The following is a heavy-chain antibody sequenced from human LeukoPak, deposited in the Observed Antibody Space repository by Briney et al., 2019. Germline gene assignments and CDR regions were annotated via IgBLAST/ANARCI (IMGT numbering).Heavy chain of an antibody. V-gene: IGHV3-30*18. D-gene: IGHD2-2*02. CDR2: ISYDGSNK. J-gene: IGHJ6*03. CDR3: AKDGPKVPAAIWNYYYYMDV. CDR1: GFTFSSYG. Sequence: GGSLRLSCAASGFTFSSYGMHWVRQAPGKGLEWVAVISYDGSNKYYADSVKGRFTISRDNSKNTLYLQMSSLRAEDTAVYYCAKDGPKVPAAIWNYYYYMDVWGKGTTVTVSS.